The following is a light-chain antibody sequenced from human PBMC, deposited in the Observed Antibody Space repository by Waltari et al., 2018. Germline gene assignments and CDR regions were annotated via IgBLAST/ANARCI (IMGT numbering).Light chain of an antibody. CDR2: DDA. CDR3: QVWDSRHHV. CDR1: NIGSKS. Sequence: YVLTQPPSVSVAPGKAARITCGGDNIGSKSVHWYQKRPGQAPLLVIHDDADRPSGIPERVSGSDSGNTATLTISRVEAGDEAEYYCQVWDSRHHVFGTGTTVTVL. V-gene: IGLV3-21*01. J-gene: IGLJ1*01.